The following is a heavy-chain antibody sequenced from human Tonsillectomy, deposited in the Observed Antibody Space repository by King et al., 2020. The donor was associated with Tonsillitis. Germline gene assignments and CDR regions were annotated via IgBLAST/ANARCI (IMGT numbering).Heavy chain of an antibody. J-gene: IGHJ6*02. D-gene: IGHD1-14*01. CDR1: GFTFSDFY. CDR2: ISSTSSYT. V-gene: IGHV3-11*06. CDR3: AGGGRPGTARAWLYVMAV. Sequence: VQLVESGGGSVKPGRSLRLSCAASGFTFSDFYMIWIRQAPGKGLEWVSYISSTSSYTNYADSVKGRFTISRNNANNSLSLQMNSLRAEDTAVYYCAGGGRPGTARAWLYVMAVGGRGTTVTVPS.